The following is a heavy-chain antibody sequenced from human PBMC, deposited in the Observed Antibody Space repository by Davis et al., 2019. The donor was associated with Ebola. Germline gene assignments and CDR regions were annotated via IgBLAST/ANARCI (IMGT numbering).Heavy chain of an antibody. V-gene: IGHV3-33*01. CDR2: IWYDEKNK. J-gene: IGHJ6*02. CDR3: ARHGYSGHDYRAYFYGMDV. D-gene: IGHD5-12*01. CDR1: GFTFSSYG. Sequence: GESLKISCAASGFTFSSYGLHWVRQAPGKGLEWVAVIWYDEKNKYHRDSVKDRFTISRDNYKNTLYLQMNSLRAEDTAVYYCARHGYSGHDYRAYFYGMDVWGQGTTVTVTS.